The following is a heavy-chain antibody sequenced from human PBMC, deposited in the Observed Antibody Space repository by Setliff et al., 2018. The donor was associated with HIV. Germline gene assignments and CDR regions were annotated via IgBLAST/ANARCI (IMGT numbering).Heavy chain of an antibody. CDR1: GYSFARYG. CDR3: ARVPYRSAWFSGGQDAFDI. V-gene: IGHV1-18*01. J-gene: IGHJ3*02. CDR2: ISGFNGNT. D-gene: IGHD6-19*01. Sequence: ASVKVSCKASGYSFARYGLSWVRQAPGQGLEWMGWISGFNGNTKYAQSFQDRVAMTTGTATSTAYMEMRSLRSDDTAVYFCARVPYRSAWFSGGQDAFDIWGQGTMVTVSS.